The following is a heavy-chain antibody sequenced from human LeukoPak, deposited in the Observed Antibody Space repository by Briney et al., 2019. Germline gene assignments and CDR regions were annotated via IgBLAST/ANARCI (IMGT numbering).Heavy chain of an antibody. J-gene: IGHJ5*02. CDR1: GFTFSDYT. CDR2: IDISSSST. V-gene: IGHV3-48*04. CDR3: ARGPPLFDP. Sequence: PGGSLRLSCVASGFTFSDYTMNWVRQAPGKGLEWISYIDISSSSTYYADSVKGRFTISRDYAKNSLYLQMSSLRAEDTALYYCARGPPLFDPWGQGTLVTVSS.